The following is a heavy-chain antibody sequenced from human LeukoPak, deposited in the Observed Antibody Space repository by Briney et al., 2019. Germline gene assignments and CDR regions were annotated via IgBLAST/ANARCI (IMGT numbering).Heavy chain of an antibody. CDR2: IYPGDSDT. V-gene: IGHV5-51*01. CDR1: GYTFTTYW. D-gene: IGHD1-26*01. J-gene: IGHJ4*02. CDR3: ARQLWDQTRGYSFDY. Sequence: GESLKISCKASGYTFTTYWIAWVRQMPGKGLEWMGIIYPGDSDTKYSPSFQGQVTISADKSINTAYPQWSSLRASDTAIYYCARQLWDQTRGYSFDYWGQGTLVTVSS.